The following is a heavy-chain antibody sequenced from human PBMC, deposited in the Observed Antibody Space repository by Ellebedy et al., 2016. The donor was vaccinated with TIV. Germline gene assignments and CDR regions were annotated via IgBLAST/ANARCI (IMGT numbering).Heavy chain of an antibody. CDR1: GYTFTSYG. J-gene: IGHJ4*02. CDR2: LSSYDGNT. V-gene: IGHV1-18*04. D-gene: IGHD6-13*01. Sequence: AASVKVSCKTSGYTFTSYGISWVRQAPGQGREWMGWLSSYDGNTNYAQVLQGRVTMTTDTFTSTAYMELRSLRSDDTAVYYCSRVAAAAGGVFDSWGQGTLVTVSS. CDR3: SRVAAAAGGVFDS.